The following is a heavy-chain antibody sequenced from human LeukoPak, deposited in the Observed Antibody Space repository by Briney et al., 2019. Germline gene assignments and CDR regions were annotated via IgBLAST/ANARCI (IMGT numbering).Heavy chain of an antibody. J-gene: IGHJ4*02. V-gene: IGHV3-7*01. Sequence: GGSLRLSCAASGFTLSKHWMTWVRQAPGKGLECVAIIKQDGSEKYYVNSVKGRFTISRDNARNSLYLQMNSLRVEDTAVYYCGREWAVDFWGQGTLVTVSS. CDR1: GFTLSKHW. CDR3: GREWAVDF. CDR2: IKQDGSEK.